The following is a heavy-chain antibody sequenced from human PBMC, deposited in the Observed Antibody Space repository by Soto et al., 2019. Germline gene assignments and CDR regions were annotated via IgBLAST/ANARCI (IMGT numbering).Heavy chain of an antibody. D-gene: IGHD3-10*01. V-gene: IGHV4-39*01. CDR1: GGSISSSSYY. CDR2: IYYSGST. Sequence: SETLSLTCTVSGGSISSSSYYWGWIRQPPGKGLEWIGSIYYSGSTYYNPSLKSRVTISVDTSKNQFSLKLSSVTAADTAVYYCARGVWFGELWYYYYGMDVWGQGTTVTSP. CDR3: ARGVWFGELWYYYYGMDV. J-gene: IGHJ6*02.